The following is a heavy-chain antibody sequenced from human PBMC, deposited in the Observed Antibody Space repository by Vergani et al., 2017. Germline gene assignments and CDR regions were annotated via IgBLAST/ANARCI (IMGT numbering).Heavy chain of an antibody. V-gene: IGHV3-21*01. D-gene: IGHD2-15*01. J-gene: IGHJ6*02. CDR2: ISSSSSYI. Sequence: EVQLVESGGGLVKPGGSLRLSCAASGFTFSSYSMNWVRQAPGKGLEWVSSISSSSSYIYYADSVKGRFTISRDNAKNSLYLQMNSLRAEDTAVYYCARGGVVVVHYYYYGMDVWGQGTTVTVSS. CDR1: GFTFSSYS. CDR3: ARGGVVVVHYYYYGMDV.